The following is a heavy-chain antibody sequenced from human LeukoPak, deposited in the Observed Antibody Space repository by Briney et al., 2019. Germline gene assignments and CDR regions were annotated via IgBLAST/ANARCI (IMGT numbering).Heavy chain of an antibody. J-gene: IGHJ3*02. CDR1: GGSFSGYY. CDR2: INHSGST. D-gene: IGHD2-2*01. CDR3: ARDCSSTSRYDAFDI. V-gene: IGHV4-34*01. Sequence: SETLSLTCAVYGGSFSGYYWSWIRQPPGKGLEWIGEINHSGSTNYNPSLKSRVTISVDTSKNQFSLKLSSVTAADTAVYYCARDCSSTSRYDAFDIWGQGAMLSV.